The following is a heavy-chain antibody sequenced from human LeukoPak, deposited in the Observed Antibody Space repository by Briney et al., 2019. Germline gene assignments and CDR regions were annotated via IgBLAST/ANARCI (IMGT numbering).Heavy chain of an antibody. Sequence: GGSLRLSCAASGFTFSNAWMSWVRQAPGKGLEWVGRIKSKTDGGTTDYAAPVKGRFTISRDDSKNTLYLQMNSLKTEDTAVYYCTTATTAMADSLGFDPWGQGTLVTVSS. D-gene: IGHD5-18*01. CDR1: GFTFSNAW. J-gene: IGHJ5*02. CDR2: IKSKTDGGTT. V-gene: IGHV3-15*01. CDR3: TTATTAMADSLGFDP.